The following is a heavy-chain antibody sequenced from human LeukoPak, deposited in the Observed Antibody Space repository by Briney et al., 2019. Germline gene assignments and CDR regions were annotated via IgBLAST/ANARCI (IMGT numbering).Heavy chain of an antibody. CDR1: GGSISSYY. CDR3: ARSLPRAFDI. D-gene: IGHD3-16*02. CDR2: IYYSGST. V-gene: IGHV4-59*12. J-gene: IGHJ3*02. Sequence: SETLSLTCTVSGGSISSYYWSWIRQPPGKGLEWIGYIYYSGSTNYNPSLKSRVTISVDTSKNQFSLQLNSVTPEDTAVYYCARSLPRAFDIWGQGTMVTVSS.